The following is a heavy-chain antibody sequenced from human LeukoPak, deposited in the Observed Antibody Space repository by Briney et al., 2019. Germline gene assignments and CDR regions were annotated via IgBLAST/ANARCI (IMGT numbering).Heavy chain of an antibody. CDR2: IYSGDGT. V-gene: IGHV3-53*01. Sequence: GGSLRLSCAASGFTVSSNYMSWVRQAPGKGLGWVSVIYSGDGTYYADSVKGRFTISRDNAKNTLYLQMNSLRAEDTAVYYCARQYSSLLYYFDYWGQGTLVTVSS. J-gene: IGHJ4*02. D-gene: IGHD6-6*01. CDR1: GFTVSSNY. CDR3: ARQYSSLLYYFDY.